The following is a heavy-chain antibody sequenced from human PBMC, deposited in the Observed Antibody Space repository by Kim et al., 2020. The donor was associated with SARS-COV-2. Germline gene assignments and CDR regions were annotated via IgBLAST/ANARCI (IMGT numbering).Heavy chain of an antibody. CDR3: AKDRSGSVAGPYYYYYGMDV. V-gene: IGHV3-23*01. CDR1: GFTFSSYA. CDR2: ISGSGGST. D-gene: IGHD6-19*01. Sequence: GGSLRLSCAASGFTFSSYAMSWVRQAPGKGLEWVSAISGSGGSTYYADSVKGRFTISRDNSKNTLYLQMNSLRAEDTAVYYCAKDRSGSVAGPYYYYYGMDVWGQGTTVTVSS. J-gene: IGHJ6*02.